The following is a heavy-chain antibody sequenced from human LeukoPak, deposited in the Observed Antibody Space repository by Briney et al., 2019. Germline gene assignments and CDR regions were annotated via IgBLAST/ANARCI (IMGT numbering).Heavy chain of an antibody. CDR1: GFTISDYW. CDR3: VRGAYYAAY. J-gene: IGHJ4*02. V-gene: IGHV3-7*01. D-gene: IGHD2/OR15-2a*01. Sequence: GGSLRPSCVAYGFTISDYWMSWVRQTPGKGLEWVANIKQDGSEKHYVGSVKGRLNISRDNVKNALYLQMNSLRVEDTGVYYCVRGAYYAAYWGQGTLVTVSS. CDR2: IKQDGSEK.